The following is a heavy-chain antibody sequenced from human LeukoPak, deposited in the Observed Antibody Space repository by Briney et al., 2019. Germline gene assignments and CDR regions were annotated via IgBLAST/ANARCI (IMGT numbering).Heavy chain of an antibody. Sequence: ASVKVSCKXSXYTFTSYYMHWVRQAPGQGLEWMGIINPSGGSTSYAQKFQGRVTMTRDMSTSTVYMELSSLRSEDTAVYYCARRGFWSGYYIDYWGQGTLVTVSS. CDR1: XYTFTSYY. CDR2: INPSGGST. CDR3: ARRGFWSGYYIDY. V-gene: IGHV1-46*01. J-gene: IGHJ4*02. D-gene: IGHD3-3*01.